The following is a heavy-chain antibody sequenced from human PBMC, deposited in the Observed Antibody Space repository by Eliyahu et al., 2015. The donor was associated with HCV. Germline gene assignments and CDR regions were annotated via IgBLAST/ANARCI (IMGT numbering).Heavy chain of an antibody. J-gene: IGHJ4*02. Sequence: EVQLVESGGGLVQPGGSLRLSCAASGFTFRNYWMMWVRQAPGKGLEWVANIDLDGSVKNYVDSVKGRFIISRDNTRNSLYLQMNDVKDGDTAIYYCAKFAGWSFDSWGQGTLVTVSS. CDR2: IDLDGSVK. CDR3: AKFAGWSFDS. V-gene: IGHV3-7*03. D-gene: IGHD3-16*01. CDR1: GFTFRNYW.